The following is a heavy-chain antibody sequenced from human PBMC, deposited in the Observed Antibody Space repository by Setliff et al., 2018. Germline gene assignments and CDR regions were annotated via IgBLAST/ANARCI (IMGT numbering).Heavy chain of an antibody. Sequence: ASVKVSCKASGGTFSSYGISWVRQAPGQGLEWMGWINPNNGDTKSAQKFQGRLTMTRDTSISTAYMELSSLRSDDTAVYYCVRDLDYQYYYETSGRDAFDIWGLGTMVTVSS. CDR2: INPNNGDT. CDR3: VRDLDYQYYYETSGRDAFDI. J-gene: IGHJ3*02. V-gene: IGHV1-2*02. D-gene: IGHD3-22*01. CDR1: GGTFSSYG.